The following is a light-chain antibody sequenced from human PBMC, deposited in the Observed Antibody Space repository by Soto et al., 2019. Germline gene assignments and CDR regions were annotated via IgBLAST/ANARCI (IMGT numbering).Light chain of an antibody. J-gene: IGKJ4*01. CDR3: QQRSNWPPT. V-gene: IGKV3-11*01. CDR1: QGIGDT. Sequence: EIGLTQSPGTLSMSPGERATLSCRASQGIGDTLAWYQHKPGQTPRLLIYDTSTRATGVPTRFSGSRSGAEFTLTISSLEPEDFAVYYCQQRSNWPPTFGGGTKVDIK. CDR2: DTS.